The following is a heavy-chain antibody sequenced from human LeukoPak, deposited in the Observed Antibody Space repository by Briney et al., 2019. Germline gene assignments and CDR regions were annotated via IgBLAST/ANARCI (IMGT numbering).Heavy chain of an antibody. CDR2: ISYSGRT. Sequence: SETLSLTRTVSGGSISSGTYYWGWIRQPPGKGLEWIGSISYSGRTYYNPSLKSRVTISVDTSKNQFSLRLTSVTAAETAVYYCARWDRSISVAGTRGVDLFDHWGQGTLVTVSS. CDR3: ARWDRSISVAGTRGVDLFDH. CDR1: GGSISSGTYY. J-gene: IGHJ4*02. V-gene: IGHV4-39*01. D-gene: IGHD6-19*01.